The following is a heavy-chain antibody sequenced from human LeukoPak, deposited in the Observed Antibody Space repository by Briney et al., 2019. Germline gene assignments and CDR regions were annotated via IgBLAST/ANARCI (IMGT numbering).Heavy chain of an antibody. Sequence: SETLSLTCTVSGGSISSYYWSWLRQPPGKGLEWIGYIYYSGSTNYNPSLKSRVTISVDTSRNQFSLKLSSVTAADTDVYYCARAGGSWFPTIDYWGQGTLVTVSS. J-gene: IGHJ4*02. D-gene: IGHD6-13*01. CDR2: IYYSGST. V-gene: IGHV4-59*01. CDR3: ARAGGSWFPTIDY. CDR1: GGSISSYY.